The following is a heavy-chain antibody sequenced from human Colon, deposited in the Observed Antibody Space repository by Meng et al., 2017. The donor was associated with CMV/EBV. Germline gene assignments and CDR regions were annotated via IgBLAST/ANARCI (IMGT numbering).Heavy chain of an antibody. CDR1: GFTFSYYG. V-gene: IGHV3-23*01. CDR2: ISATGTT. Sequence: GFTFSYYGLTGVRQAPGKGLEWVSGISATGTTYYPDSVKGRFTISRDNSKNTVDLQMDSLRAEDTAVYYCAKGPNAHSGFYTTFFDSWGQGTLVTVSS. CDR3: AKGPNAHSGFYTTFFDS. J-gene: IGHJ4*02. D-gene: IGHD3-3*01.